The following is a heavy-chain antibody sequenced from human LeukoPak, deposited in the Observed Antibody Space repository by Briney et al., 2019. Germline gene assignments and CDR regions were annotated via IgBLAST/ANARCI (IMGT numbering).Heavy chain of an antibody. V-gene: IGHV3-30-3*01. J-gene: IGHJ4*02. CDR1: GFTFSSYA. D-gene: IGHD3-22*01. CDR2: ISYDGSNK. CDR3: ARDHPYYYDSSGPWGY. Sequence: GGSLRLSCAASGFTFSSYAVHWVRQAPGKGLEWVAVISYDGSNKYYADSVKGRFTISRDNSKNTLYLQMNSLRAEDTAVYYCARDHPYYYDSSGPWGYWGQGTLVTVSS.